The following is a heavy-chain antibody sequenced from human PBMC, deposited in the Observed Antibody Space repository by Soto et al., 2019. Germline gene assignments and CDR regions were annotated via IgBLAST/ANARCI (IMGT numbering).Heavy chain of an antibody. CDR3: ARDETATVTNPGYFDY. Sequence: SVKVSCKASGGTFSSYAISWVRQAPGQGLEWMGGIIPIFGTANYAQKFQGRVTITADESTSTAYMELSSLRSEDTAVYYCARDETATVTNPGYFDYWGQGTLVTVSS. CDR2: IIPIFGTA. D-gene: IGHD4-17*01. V-gene: IGHV1-69*13. CDR1: GGTFSSYA. J-gene: IGHJ4*02.